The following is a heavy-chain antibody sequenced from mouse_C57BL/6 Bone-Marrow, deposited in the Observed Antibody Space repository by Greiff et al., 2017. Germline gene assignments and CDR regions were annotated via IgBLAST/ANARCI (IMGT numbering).Heavy chain of an antibody. J-gene: IGHJ4*01. Sequence: QVQLKQPGAELVKPGASVKMSCKASGYTFTSYWITWVKQRPGQGLEWIGDIYPGSGSTNYNEKFKSKATLTVDTSSSTAYMQLSSLTSEDSAVYYCAREGYSNLYAMDYWGQGTSVTVSS. D-gene: IGHD2-5*01. CDR3: AREGYSNLYAMDY. V-gene: IGHV1-55*01. CDR2: IYPGSGST. CDR1: GYTFTSYW.